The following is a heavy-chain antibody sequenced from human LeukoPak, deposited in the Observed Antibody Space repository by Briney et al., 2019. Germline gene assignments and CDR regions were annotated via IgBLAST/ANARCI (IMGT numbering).Heavy chain of an antibody. J-gene: IGHJ4*02. CDR3: ARSYDSSGYYLGNFDY. CDR1: GGSFSGYY. D-gene: IGHD3-22*01. Sequence: SETLSLTCAVYGGSFSGYYWSGIRQPPGKGLEWIGEINHSGSTNYNPSLKSRVTISVDTSKNQFSLELSSVTAADTAVYYCARSYDSSGYYLGNFDYWGQGTLVTVSS. V-gene: IGHV4-34*01. CDR2: INHSGST.